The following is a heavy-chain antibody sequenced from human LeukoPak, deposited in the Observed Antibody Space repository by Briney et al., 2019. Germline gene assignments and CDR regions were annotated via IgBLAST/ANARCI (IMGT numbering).Heavy chain of an antibody. Sequence: PGGSLRLSCAASGFTFSSYGMHWVRQAPGKGLEWVAVISYDGSNKYYADSVKGRFTISRDNSKNTLYLQMNSLRAEDTAVYYCATNPGATWYWGQGTLVTVSS. J-gene: IGHJ4*02. V-gene: IGHV3-30*03. CDR3: ATNPGATWY. D-gene: IGHD1-26*01. CDR1: GFTFSSYG. CDR2: ISYDGSNK.